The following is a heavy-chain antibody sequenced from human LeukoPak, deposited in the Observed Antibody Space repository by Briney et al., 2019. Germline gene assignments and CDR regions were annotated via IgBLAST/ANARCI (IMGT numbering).Heavy chain of an antibody. D-gene: IGHD4-17*01. CDR3: ARLYPVTPGWFDP. CDR2: ISSSSSYI. CDR1: GLTFSSYS. Sequence: PGGSLRLSCSASGLTFSSYSMNWVRQAPGKGLEWVASISSSSSYIYYADSVKGRFSISRDNSKNTLYLQTNSLRAEDTAVYYCARLYPVTPGWFDPWGQGTLVTVSS. J-gene: IGHJ5*02. V-gene: IGHV3-21*04.